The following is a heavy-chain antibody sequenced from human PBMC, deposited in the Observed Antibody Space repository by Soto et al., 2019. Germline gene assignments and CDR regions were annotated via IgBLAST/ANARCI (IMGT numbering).Heavy chain of an antibody. D-gene: IGHD3-22*01. CDR2: FDPEDGET. CDR1: GYTLTELS. Sequence: ASVKVSCKVSGYTLTELSMHWVRQAPGKGLEWMGGFDPEDGETIYAQKFQGRVTMTEDTSTDTAYMELSSLRSEDTAVYYCATGASYYYDSSGYYYPLYWGQGTLVTLSS. CDR3: ATGASYYYDSSGYYYPLY. V-gene: IGHV1-24*01. J-gene: IGHJ4*02.